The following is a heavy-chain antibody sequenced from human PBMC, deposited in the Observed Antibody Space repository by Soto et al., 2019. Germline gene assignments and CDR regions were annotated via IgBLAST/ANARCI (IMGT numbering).Heavy chain of an antibody. CDR3: ARAVAAESAFDS. CDR2: IIPDLPIA. V-gene: IGHV1-69*02. J-gene: IGHJ4*02. Sequence: QVQLVQSGAEVKKPGSSVKVSCKASGVTFSSDTISWVRQVPGQGLEWLGTIIPDLPIANYAQTFRGRVTITADRSTRTAYMELSSLRSEDTAVFYCARAVAAESAFDSWGQGTPVTVSS. D-gene: IGHD6-19*01. CDR1: GVTFSSDT.